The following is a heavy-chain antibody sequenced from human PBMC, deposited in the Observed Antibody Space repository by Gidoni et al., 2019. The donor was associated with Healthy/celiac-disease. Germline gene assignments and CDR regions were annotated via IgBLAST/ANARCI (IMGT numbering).Heavy chain of an antibody. V-gene: IGHV3-7*01. J-gene: IGHJ4*02. CDR2: IKQDGSEK. Sequence: EVQLVESGGGLVQPGGSLRLSCAASGFTFSSYWMSWVRQAPGKGLEWVANIKQDGSEKYYVDSVKGRFTISRDNAKNSLYLQMNSLRAEDTAVYYCARESHSSGWYLPYWGQGTLVTVSS. D-gene: IGHD6-19*01. CDR1: GFTFSSYW. CDR3: ARESHSSGWYLPY.